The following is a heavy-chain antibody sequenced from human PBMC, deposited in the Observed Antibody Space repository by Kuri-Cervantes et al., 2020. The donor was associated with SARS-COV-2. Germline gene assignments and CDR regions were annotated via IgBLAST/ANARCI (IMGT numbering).Heavy chain of an antibody. CDR1: GFAVSSNY. CDR2: IYSDGST. V-gene: IGHV3-53*05. CDR3: AKAGAYYDVWVGHLTPDYAMDV. J-gene: IGHJ6*02. Sequence: GGSLRLSCAASGFAVSSNYMSWVRQAPGKGLEWVSIIYSDGSTYYADSVKGRFTISRDNSKNTLYLQMDSLRPEDSAVYYCAKAGAYYDVWVGHLTPDYAMDVWGQGTTVTVSS. D-gene: IGHD3-3*01.